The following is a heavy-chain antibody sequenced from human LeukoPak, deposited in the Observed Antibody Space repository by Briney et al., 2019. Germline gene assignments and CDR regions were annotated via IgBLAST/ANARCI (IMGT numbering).Heavy chain of an antibody. CDR3: AREYGDSLDY. V-gene: IGHV3-30-3*01. Sequence: GGSLRLSCAASGFTFSSYAMHWVRQAPGKGLEWVAVISYGGSNKYYADSVKGRFTISRDNSKNTLYLQMNSLRAEDTAVYYCAREYGDSLDYWGQGTLVTVSS. CDR1: GFTFSSYA. CDR2: ISYGGSNK. J-gene: IGHJ4*02. D-gene: IGHD4-17*01.